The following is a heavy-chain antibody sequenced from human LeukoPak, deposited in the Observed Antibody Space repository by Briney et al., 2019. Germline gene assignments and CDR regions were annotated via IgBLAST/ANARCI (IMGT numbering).Heavy chain of an antibody. D-gene: IGHD3-10*01. CDR2: ISGGGGST. V-gene: IGHV3-43*02. Sequence: GGSLRLSCAASGFTFDDYAMHWVRQAPGKGLEWVSLISGGGGSTYYADSVKGRFTISRDNSKNSLYLQMNSLRTEDTALYYCAKEDRYGSGSYFNRGVDYWGQGTLVTVSS. J-gene: IGHJ4*02. CDR3: AKEDRYGSGSYFNRGVDY. CDR1: GFTFDDYA.